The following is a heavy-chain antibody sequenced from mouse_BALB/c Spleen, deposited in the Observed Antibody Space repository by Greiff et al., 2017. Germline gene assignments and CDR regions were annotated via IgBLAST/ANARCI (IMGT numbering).Heavy chain of an antibody. D-gene: IGHD1-1*01. CDR2: ISYSGST. CDR1: GYSITSDYA. CDR3: ASEAYYGSSYGYFDV. J-gene: IGHJ1*01. Sequence: EVQLQQSGPGLVKPSQSLSLTCTVTGYSITSDYAWNWIRQFPGNNLEWMGYISYSGSTSYNPSLKSRISITRDTSKNQFFLQLNSVTTEDTATYYCASEAYYGSSYGYFDVWGAGTTVTVSS. V-gene: IGHV3-2*02.